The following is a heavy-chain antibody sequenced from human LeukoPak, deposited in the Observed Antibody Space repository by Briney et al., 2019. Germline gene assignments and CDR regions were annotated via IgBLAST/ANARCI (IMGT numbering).Heavy chain of an antibody. CDR3: AKDLGWIQFGY. V-gene: IGHV3-30*18. D-gene: IGHD5-18*01. J-gene: IGHJ4*02. Sequence: GGSLRLSCAASGFTFSNYGIHWVRQAPGKGLDWVAVISYDGNHKYYADSVKGRFTISRDNAVNTLYLQMNSLRAEDTAVYYCAKDLGWIQFGYWGQGTLVTVSS. CDR1: GFTFSNYG. CDR2: ISYDGNHK.